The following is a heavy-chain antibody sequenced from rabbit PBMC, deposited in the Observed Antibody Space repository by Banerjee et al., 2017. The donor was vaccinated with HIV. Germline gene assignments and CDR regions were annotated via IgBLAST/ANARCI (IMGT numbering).Heavy chain of an antibody. D-gene: IGHD1-1*01. J-gene: IGHJ4*01. CDR2: IYTTTDRM. Sequence: QSLEESGGGLVKPGASLTLTCTASGFTISSSYWICWVRQAPGKGLEWIACIYTTTDRMGYASWAKGRFTITKTSSTTVTLQMTSLTAADTATYFCAREGVNIGGGYLWGPGTLVTVS. CDR1: GFTISSSYW. CDR3: AREGVNIGGGYL. V-gene: IGHV1S40*01.